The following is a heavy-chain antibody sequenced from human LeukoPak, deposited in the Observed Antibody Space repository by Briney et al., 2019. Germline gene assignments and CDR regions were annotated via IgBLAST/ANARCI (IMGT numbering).Heavy chain of an antibody. CDR2: INPNSGGT. Sequence: GASVKVSCEASGYTFTGYYMHWVRQAPGQGLEWMGWINPNSGGTNYAQKFQGWVTMTRDTSISTAYMELSRLRSDDTAVYYCARGFSNDFWSGYYFGYYGMDVWGQGTTVTVSS. J-gene: IGHJ6*02. CDR3: ARGFSNDFWSGYYFGYYGMDV. V-gene: IGHV1-2*04. D-gene: IGHD3-3*01. CDR1: GYTFTGYY.